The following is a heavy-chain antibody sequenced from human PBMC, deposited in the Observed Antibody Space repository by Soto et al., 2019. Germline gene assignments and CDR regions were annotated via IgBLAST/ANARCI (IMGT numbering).Heavy chain of an antibody. V-gene: IGHV3-48*01. D-gene: IGHD2-2*01. CDR3: AAQLGYCISTSCPSSHNWFDP. Sequence: PGGSLRLSCAASGFTFSSYSMNWVRQAPGKGLEWVSYISSSSSTIYYADSVKGRFTISRDNAKNSLYLQMNSLRAEDTAVYYCAAQLGYCISTSCPSSHNWFDPWGQGTLVTVSS. CDR1: GFTFSSYS. CDR2: ISSSSSTI. J-gene: IGHJ5*02.